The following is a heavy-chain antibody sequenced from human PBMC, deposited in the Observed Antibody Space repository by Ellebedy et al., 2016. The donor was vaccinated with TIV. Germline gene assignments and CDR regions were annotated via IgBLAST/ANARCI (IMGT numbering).Heavy chain of an antibody. V-gene: IGHV1-3*01. Sequence: AASVKVSCKASQYAFTSYSIHWFRQAPGQTPEWMGWINGGNGNVEYSQKFQGKVTITRDASASTANMELSGLRSEDTSVYYCARVGSRYTVGGKGLDVWGQGTTVIVSS. D-gene: IGHD3-16*01. CDR3: ARVGSRYTVGGKGLDV. CDR1: QYAFTSYS. CDR2: INGGNGNV. J-gene: IGHJ6*02.